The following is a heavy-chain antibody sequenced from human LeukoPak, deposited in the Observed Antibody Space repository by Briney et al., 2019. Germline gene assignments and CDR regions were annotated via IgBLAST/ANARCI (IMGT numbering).Heavy chain of an antibody. D-gene: IGHD1-26*01. CDR3: VRDSGSSYGYYFLH. CDR2: ISSRSSHM. J-gene: IGHJ1*01. CDR1: GFTFNSYS. Sequence: GGSLRVSCAASGFTFNSYSMYWVRQAPGKGLEWVSSISSRSSHMFYADSVKGRLSISRDNANNSLYLQMNSLRAEDTAVYYCVRDSGSSYGYYFLHWGQGTLVTVSS. V-gene: IGHV3-21*01.